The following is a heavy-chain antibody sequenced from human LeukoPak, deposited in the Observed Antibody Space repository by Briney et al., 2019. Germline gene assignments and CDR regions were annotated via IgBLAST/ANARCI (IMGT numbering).Heavy chain of an antibody. CDR2: IYLIDSDT. Sequence: GESLKISCKGSGDRFTSNWIGWVRQMPGKGLEWMGIIYLIDSDTRYSPSFQGQVTISADKSIGTAYLQWSSLKASDTAMYGSGSYWSFDYWGQGTLVTVSS. V-gene: IGHV5-51*01. CDR1: GDRFTSNW. CDR3: GSYWSFDY. J-gene: IGHJ4*02. D-gene: IGHD3-10*01.